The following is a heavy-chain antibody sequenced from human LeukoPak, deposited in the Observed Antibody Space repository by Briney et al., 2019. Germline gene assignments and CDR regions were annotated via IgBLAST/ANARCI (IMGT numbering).Heavy chain of an antibody. CDR3: ARVAKERVGGVYYFDY. Sequence: PGGSLRLSCAASGFTFSDYDMHWVRQATGKGLEWVSVIGTAGDTYYTGSVKGRFTISRENAKNSLYLQMNSLRAGDTAVYYCARVAKERVGGVYYFDYWGQGTLVTVSS. J-gene: IGHJ4*02. CDR1: GFTFSDYD. D-gene: IGHD1-1*01. V-gene: IGHV3-13*01. CDR2: IGTAGDT.